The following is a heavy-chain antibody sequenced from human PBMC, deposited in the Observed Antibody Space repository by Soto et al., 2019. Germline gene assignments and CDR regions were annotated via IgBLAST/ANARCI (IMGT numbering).Heavy chain of an antibody. V-gene: IGHV3-33*01. Sequence: QVQLVESGGGVVQPGRSPRLSCAASGFTFSSYGMHWVRQAPGKGLEWVAVIWYDGSNKYYADSVKGRFTISRDNSKKTLYLQMNSLRAEDTAVYYCARDQVLLWFGELWNGMDVWGQGTTVTVSS. CDR2: IWYDGSNK. D-gene: IGHD3-10*01. CDR1: GFTFSSYG. J-gene: IGHJ6*02. CDR3: ARDQVLLWFGELWNGMDV.